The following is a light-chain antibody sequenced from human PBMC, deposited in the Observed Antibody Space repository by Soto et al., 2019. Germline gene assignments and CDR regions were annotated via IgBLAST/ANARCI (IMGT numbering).Light chain of an antibody. V-gene: IGKV3-15*01. CDR2: GAS. Sequence: EIVLTQSPGTLSLSPGERATLSCRASQSLSSSYLAWYQQKPGQAPRLLIYGASTRAAGIPARFSGSGSGTEFTLTISSVQSEDSAVYYCQQYNDWWTFGQGTKVDIK. CDR1: QSLSSSY. J-gene: IGKJ1*01. CDR3: QQYNDWWT.